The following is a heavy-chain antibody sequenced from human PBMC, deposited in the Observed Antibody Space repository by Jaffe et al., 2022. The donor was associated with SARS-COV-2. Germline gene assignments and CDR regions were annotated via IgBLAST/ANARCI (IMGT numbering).Heavy chain of an antibody. CDR1: GFTFSSYA. D-gene: IGHD3-22*01. CDR2: ISGSGGST. V-gene: IGHV3-23*01. CDR3: AAQKGMRITMIVVAEPFDP. J-gene: IGHJ5*02. Sequence: EVQLLESGGGLVQPGGSLRLSCAASGFTFSSYAMSWVRQAPGKGLEWVSAISGSGGSTYYADSVKGRFTISRDNSKNTLYLQMNSLRAEDTAVYYCAAQKGMRITMIVVAEPFDPWGQGTLVTVSS.